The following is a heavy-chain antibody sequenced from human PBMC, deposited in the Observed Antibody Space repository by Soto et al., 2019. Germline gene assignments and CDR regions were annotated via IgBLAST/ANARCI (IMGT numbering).Heavy chain of an antibody. V-gene: IGHV1-69*08. CDR2: IIPIPGIA. Sequence: QVQLVQSGAEVKKPGSSVKVSCKASGGTFSSYTISWVRQAPGQGLEWMGRIIPIPGIANYAQKFQGRVTITADNSTSTAYMELSRLRSEDTAVYYCARDILRLGSYYFDYWGQGTLVTVSS. J-gene: IGHJ4*02. CDR3: ARDILRLGSYYFDY. CDR1: GGTFSSYT. D-gene: IGHD3-10*01.